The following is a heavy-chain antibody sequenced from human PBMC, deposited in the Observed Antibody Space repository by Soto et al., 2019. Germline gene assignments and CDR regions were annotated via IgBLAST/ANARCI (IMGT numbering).Heavy chain of an antibody. CDR2: VHHSGST. Sequence: QVQLQESGPRLVKPSGILSLTCAVSGGSITDKWWSWIRQTPGKGLEWIGEVHHSGSTNYSPSLKSRVTMAVDTSKNDFSLKLFSLTAADTAIYYCAREGDHPFSLGYWGQGTLVTVSS. V-gene: IGHV4-4*02. J-gene: IGHJ4*02. D-gene: IGHD3-16*01. CDR1: GGSITDKW. CDR3: AREGDHPFSLGY.